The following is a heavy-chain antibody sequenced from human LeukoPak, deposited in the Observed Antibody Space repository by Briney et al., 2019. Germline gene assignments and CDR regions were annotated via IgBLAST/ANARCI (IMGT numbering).Heavy chain of an antibody. CDR2: ISYDGSNK. D-gene: IGHD6-19*01. CDR1: GFTFSSYA. J-gene: IGHJ4*02. CDR3: ARDSAYGKAVAGMRGLDY. Sequence: QPGGSLRLSCAASGFTFSSYAMHWVRQAPGKGLEWVAVISYDGSNKYYADSVKGRFTISRDNSKKTVYLQMNSLRAEDTAVNYCARDSAYGKAVAGMRGLDYWGQGTLVTVSS. V-gene: IGHV3-30-3*01.